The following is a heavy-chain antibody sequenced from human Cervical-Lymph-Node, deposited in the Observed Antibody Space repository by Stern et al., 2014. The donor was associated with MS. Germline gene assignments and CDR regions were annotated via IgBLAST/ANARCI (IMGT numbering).Heavy chain of an antibody. V-gene: IGHV3-30*03. D-gene: IGHD1-26*01. Sequence: QEQLVQSGGGVVQPGRSLRLSCAASGFNFSNFGMNWVRQAPGKGLEWVAFISYDGSKKSYGDSVKGRFTISRDNSKDTLYLRMNSLRVEDTAIYYCPALGATFGYWGQGALVTVSS. CDR1: GFNFSNFG. CDR2: ISYDGSKK. CDR3: PALGATFGY. J-gene: IGHJ4*02.